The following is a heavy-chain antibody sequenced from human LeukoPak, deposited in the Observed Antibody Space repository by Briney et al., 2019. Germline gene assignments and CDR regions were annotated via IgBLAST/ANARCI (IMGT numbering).Heavy chain of an antibody. Sequence: GGSLRLSCAASGFTFSSYGMHWVRQAPGKGQEWVAFIRYDGSNKYYADSVKGRFTISRDNSKNTLYLQMNSLRAEDTAVYYCAKGLSNYVDYWGQGTLVTVSS. CDR3: AKGLSNYVDY. CDR1: GFTFSSYG. CDR2: IRYDGSNK. D-gene: IGHD4-11*01. J-gene: IGHJ4*02. V-gene: IGHV3-30*02.